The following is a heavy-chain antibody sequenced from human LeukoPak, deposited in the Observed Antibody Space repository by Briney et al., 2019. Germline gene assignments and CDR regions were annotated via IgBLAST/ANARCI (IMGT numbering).Heavy chain of an antibody. V-gene: IGHV4-4*07. J-gene: IGHJ4*02. CDR1: GGSISSYY. CDR3: ARDRAPWYCSGGRCGGGGY. D-gene: IGHD2-15*01. CDR2: IYTSGST. Sequence: SETLSLTCTVSGGSISSYYWSWIRQPAGKGLEWIGRIYTSGSTNYNPSLKSRVTMSVDTSKNQFSLKLRSVTAAYTALYYCARDRAPWYCSGGRCGGGGYWGQGTLVTVSS.